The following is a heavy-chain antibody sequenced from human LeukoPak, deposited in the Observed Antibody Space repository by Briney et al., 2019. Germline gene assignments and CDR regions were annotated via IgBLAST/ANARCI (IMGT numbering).Heavy chain of an antibody. V-gene: IGHV4-59*12. J-gene: IGHJ4*02. D-gene: IGHD3-9*01. Sequence: SETLSLTCTVSGGSISSYYWSWIRQPPGKGLEWIGYIYYSGSTNYNPSLKSRVTISVDTSKNQFSLKLTSVTAADTAVYYCATPTGLLLVWGQGTLVTVSS. CDR2: IYYSGST. CDR1: GGSISSYY. CDR3: ATPTGLLLV.